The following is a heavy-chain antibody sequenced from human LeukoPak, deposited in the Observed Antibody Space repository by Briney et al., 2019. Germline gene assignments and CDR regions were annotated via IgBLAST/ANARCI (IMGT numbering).Heavy chain of an antibody. CDR1: GGSVGSGSYY. J-gene: IGHJ4*02. CDR3: ARDSGYCSGGSCYPANFDY. CDR2: IYYSGST. V-gene: IGHV4-61*01. D-gene: IGHD2-15*01. Sequence: PSETLSLTCTVSGGSVGSGSYYWSLIRQPPGKGLEWIGYIYYSGSTNYNPSLKSRVTMSIDMSKNQFSLKLSSVTAADTAVYYCARDSGYCSGGSCYPANFDYWGQGTLVTVSS.